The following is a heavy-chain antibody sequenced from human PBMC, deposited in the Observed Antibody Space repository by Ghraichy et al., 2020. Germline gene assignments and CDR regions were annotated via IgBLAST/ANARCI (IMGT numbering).Heavy chain of an antibody. J-gene: IGHJ3*01. CDR3: ARSPLYCSGGSCYSDAFDV. CDR1: GFNVSSNY. D-gene: IGHD2-15*01. Sequence: GGSLRLSCAPSGFNVSSNYMNWVRQAPGKGLEWVSVIYSGGSTYYADSVKGRFTISRDNSKNTLFLQMSSLRAEDTAVYYCARSPLYCSGGSCYSDAFDVWGQGTMVTVSS. V-gene: IGHV3-53*01. CDR2: IYSGGST.